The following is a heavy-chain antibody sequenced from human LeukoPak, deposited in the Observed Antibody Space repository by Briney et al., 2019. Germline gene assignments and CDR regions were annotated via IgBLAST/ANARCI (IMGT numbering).Heavy chain of an antibody. J-gene: IGHJ4*02. Sequence: GGSLRLSCAASGFTFSNAWMSWVRQAPGKGLEWVGRIKSEPDGGAIDYAAPVKGRFIISRDDSKDMLYLQMNSLKTEDTGVYYCTRDKLELRQFDYWGQGTLVTVSS. CDR1: GFTFSNAW. D-gene: IGHD1-26*01. V-gene: IGHV3-15*01. CDR2: IKSEPDGGAI. CDR3: TRDKLELRQFDY.